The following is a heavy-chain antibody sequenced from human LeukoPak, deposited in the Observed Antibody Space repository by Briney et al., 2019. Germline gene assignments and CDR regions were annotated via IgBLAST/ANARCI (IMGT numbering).Heavy chain of an antibody. CDR3: AREIGDRGFDY. CDR1: GYTFTSYG. CDR2: IIPLFETV. V-gene: IGHV1-69*05. Sequence: SVKVSCKASGYTFTSYGISWVRQAPGQGLEWMGGIIPLFETVKYAQKFQGRVTITTDASTSTAYLDLNNLGSDDTAVYYCAREIGDRGFDYWGQGTLVTVSS. J-gene: IGHJ4*02. D-gene: IGHD3-16*01.